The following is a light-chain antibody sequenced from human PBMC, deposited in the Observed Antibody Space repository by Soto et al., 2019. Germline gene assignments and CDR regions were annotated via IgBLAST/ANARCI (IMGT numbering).Light chain of an antibody. CDR3: QSYDSSLSALYV. J-gene: IGLJ1*01. CDR2: GNT. CDR1: SSNIGAGYE. V-gene: IGLV1-40*01. Sequence: QSVLTQPPSVSGAPGQMVTISCTGSSSNIGAGYEVNWYQHLPGAAPKLLIYGNTNRPSGVPDRFSGSKSGTSASLAITGLQAEDEADYYCQSYDSSLSALYVFGTGTKVTV.